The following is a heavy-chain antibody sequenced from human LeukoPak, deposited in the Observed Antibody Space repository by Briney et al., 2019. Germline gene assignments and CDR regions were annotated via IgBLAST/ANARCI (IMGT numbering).Heavy chain of an antibody. V-gene: IGHV4-59*01. D-gene: IGHD1-26*01. Sequence: PSETLSLTCTVSGGSISSYYWSWIRQPPGKGLEWIGYIYYSGSTNYNPSLKSRVTISVDTSKNQFSLKLSSVTAADTAVYYCAREGEVGATDWGQGTLVTVSS. CDR3: AREGEVGATD. CDR2: IYYSGST. CDR1: GGSISSYY. J-gene: IGHJ4*02.